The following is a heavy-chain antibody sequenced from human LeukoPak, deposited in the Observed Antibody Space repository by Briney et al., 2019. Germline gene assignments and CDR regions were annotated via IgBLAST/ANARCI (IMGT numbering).Heavy chain of an antibody. V-gene: IGHV1-69*05. CDR3: ARAGLYYYDSSGYPD. CDR1: GGTFSSYA. CDR2: IIPIFGTA. J-gene: IGHJ4*02. D-gene: IGHD3-22*01. Sequence: SVKVSCKASGGTFSSYAIIWVRQAPGQGLEWMGGIIPIFGTANYAQKFQGRVTITTDESTSTAYMELSSLRSEDTAVYYCARAGLYYYDSSGYPDWGQGTLVTVSS.